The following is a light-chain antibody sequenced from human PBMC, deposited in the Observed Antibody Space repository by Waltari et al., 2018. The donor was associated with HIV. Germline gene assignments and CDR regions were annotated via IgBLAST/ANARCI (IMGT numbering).Light chain of an antibody. J-gene: IGLJ7*01. V-gene: IGLV3-10*01. Sequence: SYELTQPPSVSVSPGQTARITCSGDALPRKNAYWYQQKSGQAPVLVIYEDNRRPSGIPEIFSGSSSGTMATLTISGAQVEDEGDYYCYSTDDSGNPLAVFGGGTQLTVL. CDR2: EDN. CDR1: ALPRKN. CDR3: YSTDDSGNPLAV.